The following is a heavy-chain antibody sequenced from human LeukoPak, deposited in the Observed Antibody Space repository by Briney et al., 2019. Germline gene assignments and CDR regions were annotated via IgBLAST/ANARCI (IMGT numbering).Heavy chain of an antibody. CDR3: ASSGWYKINYFDY. Sequence: SETLSLTCTVSGDSISSGDYYWTWIRQHPGKGLECIGYIYYTGTIYYNPSLKSRLTISVDTSKNEFFLRLSSVTAADTAVYYCASSGWYKINYFDYWGQGTLVTVSS. D-gene: IGHD6-19*01. J-gene: IGHJ4*02. CDR2: IYYTGTI. V-gene: IGHV4-31*03. CDR1: GDSISSGDYY.